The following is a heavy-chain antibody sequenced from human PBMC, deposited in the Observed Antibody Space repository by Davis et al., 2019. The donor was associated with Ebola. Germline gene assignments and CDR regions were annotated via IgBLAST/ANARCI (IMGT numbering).Heavy chain of an antibody. CDR1: GGTFSSYT. D-gene: IGHD3-22*01. V-gene: IGHV1-69*02. J-gene: IGHJ5*02. Sequence: KISCKASGGTFSSYTISWVRQAPGQGLEWMGRIIPILGIANYAQKFQGRVTISADKSTSTAYMELSSLRSEDTAVYYCARINYYDSSGYYSGVGSFDPWGQGTLVTVSS. CDR3: ARINYYDSSGYYSGVGSFDP. CDR2: IIPILGIA.